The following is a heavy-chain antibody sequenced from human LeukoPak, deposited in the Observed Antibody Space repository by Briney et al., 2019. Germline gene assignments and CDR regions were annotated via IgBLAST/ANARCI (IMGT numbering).Heavy chain of an antibody. CDR3: AGDNYYMDV. J-gene: IGHJ6*03. Sequence: SETLSLTCTVSGGSISSHYWSWIRQPPGKELEWIGYIYYSGSTNYNPSLKSRVTISVDTSKNQFSLKLSSVTAADTAVYYCAGDNYYMDVWGKGTTVTVSS. V-gene: IGHV4-59*11. CDR1: GGSISSHY. CDR2: IYYSGST.